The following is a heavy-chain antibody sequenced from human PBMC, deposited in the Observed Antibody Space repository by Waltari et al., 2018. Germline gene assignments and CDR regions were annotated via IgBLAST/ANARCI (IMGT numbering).Heavy chain of an antibody. V-gene: IGHV4-39*01. CDR2: IYYSGTT. J-gene: IGHJ3*02. D-gene: IGHD2-15*01. Sequence: QLQLQESGPGLVKPSETLSLTCTVSGGSISSSSYYWGWIRQPPGKGLEWIGSIYYSGTTYYNPSLKRRVTISVDTSKNQFSLKLSSGTAADTAVYYCASLYCSGGSCYWSAFDIWGQGTMVTVSS. CDR1: GGSISSSSYY. CDR3: ASLYCSGGSCYWSAFDI.